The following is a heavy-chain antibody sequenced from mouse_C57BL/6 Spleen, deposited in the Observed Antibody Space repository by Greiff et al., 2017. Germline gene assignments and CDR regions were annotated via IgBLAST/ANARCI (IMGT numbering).Heavy chain of an antibody. CDR3: AGITTVAWYFDV. Sequence: VQLKQSGAELVKPGASVKLSCTASGFNIKDYYMHWVKQRTEQGLEWIGRIDPEDGETKYAPKIQGKATITADTSSNTAYLQLSSLTSEDTAVYYCAGITTVAWYFDVWGTGTTVTVSS. CDR1: GFNIKDYY. V-gene: IGHV14-2*01. D-gene: IGHD1-1*01. J-gene: IGHJ1*03. CDR2: IDPEDGET.